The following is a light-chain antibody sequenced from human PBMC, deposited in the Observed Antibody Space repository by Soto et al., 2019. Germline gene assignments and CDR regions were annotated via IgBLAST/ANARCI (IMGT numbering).Light chain of an antibody. CDR1: SSDIGNYNY. Sequence: QSALTQPPSASGSPGQSVTISCTGTSSDIGNYNYNFVSWYQQHPGKAPKLMIYEVTKRPSGVPDRFSGSKSGNTASLTISGLPAEDEADYYCSSYTCSSVVFGEGTKLTVL. J-gene: IGLJ2*01. V-gene: IGLV2-8*01. CDR3: SSYTCSSVV. CDR2: EVT.